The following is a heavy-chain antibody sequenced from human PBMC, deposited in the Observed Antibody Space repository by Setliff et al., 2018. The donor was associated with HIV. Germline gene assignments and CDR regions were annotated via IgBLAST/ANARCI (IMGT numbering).Heavy chain of an antibody. D-gene: IGHD3-10*01. CDR2: INWNGGST. J-gene: IGHJ6*04. Sequence: LRLSCAASGFTFDDFGMSWVRQGPGKGLEWVSSINWNGGSTGYADSVKGRFTISRDNAKNSLYLQMNSLRAEDTALYYCARDIPFGDLLMLQAYMDVWGKGTTVTV. CDR1: GFTFDDFG. CDR3: ARDIPFGDLLMLQAYMDV. V-gene: IGHV3-20*04.